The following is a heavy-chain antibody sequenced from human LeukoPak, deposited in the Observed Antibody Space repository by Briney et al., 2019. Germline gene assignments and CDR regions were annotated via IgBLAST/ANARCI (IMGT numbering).Heavy chain of an antibody. D-gene: IGHD3-10*01. CDR3: ARRGVYGSENYFEY. CDR2: IFYTGST. J-gene: IGHJ4*02. V-gene: IGHV4-39*01. CDR1: GASVYSGDDY. Sequence: NPSETLSLTCAVVGASVYSGDDYWGWIRQPPGKSLEYIGSIFYTGSTYDNPSLTGRFSMSVDTSKKQFSLHLASVTATDTAVYYCARRGVYGSENYFEYWGRGALVIASS.